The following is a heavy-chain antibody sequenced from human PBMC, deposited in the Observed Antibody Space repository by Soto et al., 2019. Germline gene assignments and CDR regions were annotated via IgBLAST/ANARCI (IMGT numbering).Heavy chain of an antibody. CDR1: GFSLSTSGVG. Sequence: ASGPTLVNPTQTLTLTCTFSGFSLSTSGVGVGWIRQPPGKALEWLALIYWNDDKRYSPSLKSRLTITKDTSKNQVVLTMTNMDPVDTATYYCAHSPTSDFWSGNIDRAINWFDPWGQGTLVTVSS. CDR3: AHSPTSDFWSGNIDRAINWFDP. J-gene: IGHJ5*02. CDR2: IYWNDDK. D-gene: IGHD3-3*01. V-gene: IGHV2-5*01.